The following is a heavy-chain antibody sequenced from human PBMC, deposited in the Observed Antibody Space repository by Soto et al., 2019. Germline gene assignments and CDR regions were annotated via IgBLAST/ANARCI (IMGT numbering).Heavy chain of an antibody. J-gene: IGHJ5*02. D-gene: IGHD3-3*01. CDR2: IYYSGST. V-gene: IGHV4-31*03. CDR1: GGSISSGDYY. Sequence: QVQLQESGPGLVKPSQTLSLTCTVSGGSISSGDYYWSWIRQHPGKGLEWIGYIYYSGSTYYNPSPKSRVTISVDXXKNQFSLKLSSVTAADTAVYYCARWWSGSRQGFDPWGQGTLVTVSS. CDR3: ARWWSGSRQGFDP.